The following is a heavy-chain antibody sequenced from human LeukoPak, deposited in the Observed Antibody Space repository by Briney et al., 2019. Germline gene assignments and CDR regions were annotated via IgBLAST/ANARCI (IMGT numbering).Heavy chain of an antibody. CDR1: GFTFDDYA. Sequence: GGSLRLSCAASGFTFDDYAMHWVRQAPGKGLERVSGISWNSGSIGYADSVKGRFTIIRDNAKNSLYLQMNSLRAEDMALYYCARLGEFMPDYGGNSEAFDIWGQGTMVTVSS. V-gene: IGHV3-9*03. CDR3: ARLGEFMPDYGGNSEAFDI. CDR2: ISWNSGSI. J-gene: IGHJ3*02. D-gene: IGHD4-23*01.